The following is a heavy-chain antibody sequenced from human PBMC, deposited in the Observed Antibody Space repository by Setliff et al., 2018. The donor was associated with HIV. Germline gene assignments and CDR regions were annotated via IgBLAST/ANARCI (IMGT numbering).Heavy chain of an antibody. Sequence: PSETLSLTCAVYGGSLSGYYWSWVRQSPGRGPEWIGEINQSGNTNFNPSLKSRLIISVDTSKSQLSLKLTSVTAADTALYYCAREGGQGYSGSGSFYHRNFDLWGRGTLVTVSS. CDR2: INQSGNT. CDR3: AREGGQGYSGSGSFYHRNFDL. D-gene: IGHD3-10*01. V-gene: IGHV4-34*01. J-gene: IGHJ2*01. CDR1: GGSLSGYY.